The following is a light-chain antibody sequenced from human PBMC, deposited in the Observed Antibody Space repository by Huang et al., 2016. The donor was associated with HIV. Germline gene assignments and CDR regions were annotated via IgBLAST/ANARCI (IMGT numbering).Light chain of an antibody. CDR2: WAS. Sequence: IVVTQSPDSLAVSLGERASINCKSSQSRLYSSNNNNYLAWYQQNPGQSPALLIYWASTRAPGVPDRFNGSGSGTDCTLTINSLQTEDVALYYCQQYFSTPLTFGGGTKVDIK. V-gene: IGKV4-1*01. J-gene: IGKJ4*01. CDR1: QSRLYSSNNNNY. CDR3: QQYFSTPLT.